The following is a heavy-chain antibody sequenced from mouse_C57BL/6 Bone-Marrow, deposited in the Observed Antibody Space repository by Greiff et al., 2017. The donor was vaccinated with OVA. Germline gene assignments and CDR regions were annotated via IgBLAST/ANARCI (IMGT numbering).Heavy chain of an antibody. CDR1: GFTFSSYG. D-gene: IGHD2-12*01. Sequence: DVHLVESGGDLVKPGGSLKLSCAASGFTFSSYGMSWVRQTPDKRLEWVATISSGGSYTYYPDSVKGRFTISRDNAKNTLYLQMSSLKSVNTAMYDDAGEKSYDRGYCDAMDDWGQGTSVTVSS. CDR3: AGEKSYDRGYCDAMDD. V-gene: IGHV5-6*01. CDR2: ISSGGSYT. J-gene: IGHJ4*01.